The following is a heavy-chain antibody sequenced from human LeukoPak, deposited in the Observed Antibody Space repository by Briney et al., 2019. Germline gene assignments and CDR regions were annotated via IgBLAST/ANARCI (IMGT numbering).Heavy chain of an antibody. D-gene: IGHD6-6*01. V-gene: IGHV1-69*05. CDR3: AIPRALRSLQQLVQDY. J-gene: IGHJ4*02. Sequence: SVKVSCKASGGTFSSYAISWVRQAPGQGLEWMGGIIPIFGTANYAQKFQGRVTITTDESTSTVYMELSSLRSEDTAVYYCAIPRALRSLQQLVQDYWGQGTLVTVSS. CDR2: IIPIFGTA. CDR1: GGTFSSYA.